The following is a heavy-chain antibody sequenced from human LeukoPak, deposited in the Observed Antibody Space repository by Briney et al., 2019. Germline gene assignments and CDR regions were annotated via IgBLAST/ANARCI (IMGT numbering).Heavy chain of an antibody. D-gene: IGHD2-15*01. Sequence: GSLRLSCAASGFTFSSYAMNWVRQAPGKGPEWVSAISGRGDRTYYADSVRGRFTISRDNSGNTLYLQMNSLRAEDTAEYYCAKDPGGFVVTPIRYFQHWGQGTLVTVSS. J-gene: IGHJ1*01. CDR1: GFTFSSYA. V-gene: IGHV3-23*01. CDR2: ISGRGDRT. CDR3: AKDPGGFVVTPIRYFQH.